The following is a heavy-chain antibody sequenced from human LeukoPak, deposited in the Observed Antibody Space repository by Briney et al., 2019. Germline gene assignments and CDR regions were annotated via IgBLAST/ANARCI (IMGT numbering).Heavy chain of an antibody. CDR3: VRSETIWYYFDY. CDR1: GVSISTHFYY. J-gene: IGHJ4*02. CDR2: MYYRGST. Sequence: SETPSLTCTVSGVSISTHFYYWGWIRQTPGKALEWIGNMYYRGSTYYNPSLNSRVSMSLDTSKNQFSLRLSSVTAADTAVYFCVRSETIWYYFDYWGQGRLVTVSS. V-gene: IGHV4-39*07. D-gene: IGHD1-7*01.